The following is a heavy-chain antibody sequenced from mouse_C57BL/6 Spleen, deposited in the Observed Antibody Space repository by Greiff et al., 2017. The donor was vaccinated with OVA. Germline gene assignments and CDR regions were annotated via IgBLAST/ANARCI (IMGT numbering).Heavy chain of an antibody. V-gene: IGHV5-4*01. J-gene: IGHJ1*03. D-gene: IGHD2-1*01. CDR1: GFTFSSYA. Sequence: EVQGVESGGGLVKPGGSLKLSCAASGFTFSSYAMSWVRQTPEKRLEWVATISDGGSYTYYPDNVKGRFTISRDNAKNNLYLQMSHLKSEDTAMYYCARGYGNYGYFDVWGTGTTVTVSS. CDR2: ISDGGSYT. CDR3: ARGYGNYGYFDV.